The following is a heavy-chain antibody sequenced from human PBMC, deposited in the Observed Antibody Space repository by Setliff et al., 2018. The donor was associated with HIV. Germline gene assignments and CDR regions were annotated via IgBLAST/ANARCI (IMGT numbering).Heavy chain of an antibody. Sequence: KPSETLSLTCTVSGDSIRGYYWSWIRQPPGKAPEWLALIYWDDDKRYSPSLKSRLTITKDTSKNQVVLTMTNMDPVDTATYYCAHISRVAYVNIKYYFDYWGQGTLVTVSS. J-gene: IGHJ4*02. CDR3: AHISRVAYVNIKYYFDY. CDR1: GDSIRGYYWS. D-gene: IGHD2-2*01. CDR2: IYWDDDK. V-gene: IGHV2-5*02.